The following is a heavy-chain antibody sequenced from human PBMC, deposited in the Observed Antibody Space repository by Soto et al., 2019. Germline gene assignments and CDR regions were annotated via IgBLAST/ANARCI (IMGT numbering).Heavy chain of an antibody. CDR1: GFTFSDAW. J-gene: IGHJ3*01. D-gene: IGHD2-21*01. Sequence: EVQLVESGGGLVKPGGSLRLSCAASGFTFSDAWMNWVRQAPGKGLEWVGRIKSKAGGGAIDYAAPVKGRLTISRDDSKDTLYLQINRLKTEDTAVYYCTTDGYLGVVVVAFHFWGQGTMITVSS. CDR3: TTDGYLGVVVVAFHF. CDR2: IKSKAGGGAI. V-gene: IGHV3-15*07.